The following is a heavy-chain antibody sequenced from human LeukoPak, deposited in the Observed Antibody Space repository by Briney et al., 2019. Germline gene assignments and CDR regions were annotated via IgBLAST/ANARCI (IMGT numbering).Heavy chain of an antibody. CDR1: GDSISSGDYY. CDR2: ISSSGST. J-gene: IGHJ6*03. V-gene: IGHV4-61*02. D-gene: IGHD3-16*01. Sequence: PSQTLSLTCTVSGDSISSGDYYWSWIRQPAGKGLEWIGRISSSGSTNYNPSLKSRVTISVDTSKNQFSLKLSSATAADTAVYYCARETSQKGAHYMDVWGKGTTITISS. CDR3: ARETSQKGAHYMDV.